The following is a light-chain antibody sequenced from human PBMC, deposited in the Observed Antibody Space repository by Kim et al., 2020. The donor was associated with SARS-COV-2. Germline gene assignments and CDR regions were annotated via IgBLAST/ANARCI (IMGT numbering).Light chain of an antibody. CDR2: DVS. Sequence: SVTISCTGTSSDVGGYNYVSWYQQHPGKAPKLMIDDVSKRPSGVPDRCSGSKSGNTASLTISGLQAEDEADYYCCSYAGSYTSPYVFGTGTKVTVL. J-gene: IGLJ1*01. CDR3: CSYAGSYTSPYV. V-gene: IGLV2-11*01. CDR1: SSDVGGYNY.